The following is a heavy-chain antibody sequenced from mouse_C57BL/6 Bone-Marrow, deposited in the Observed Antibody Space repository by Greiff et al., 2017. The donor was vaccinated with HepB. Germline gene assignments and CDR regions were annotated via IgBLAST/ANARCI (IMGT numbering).Heavy chain of an antibody. CDR2: IRNKANGYTT. Sequence: EVKVVESGGGLVQPGGSLSLSCAASGFTFTDYYMSWVRQPPGKALEWLGFIRNKANGYTTEYSASVKGRFTISRDNSQSILYLQMNALRAEDSATYYFARYIAVAYFDYWGQGTTLTVSS. J-gene: IGHJ2*01. D-gene: IGHD1-1*01. CDR3: ARYIAVAYFDY. V-gene: IGHV7-3*01. CDR1: GFTFTDYY.